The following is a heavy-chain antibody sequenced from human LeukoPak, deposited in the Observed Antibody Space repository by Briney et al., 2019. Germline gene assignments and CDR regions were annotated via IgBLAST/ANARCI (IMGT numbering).Heavy chain of an antibody. V-gene: IGHV3-43*02. CDR2: ISADGATT. J-gene: IGHJ4*02. CDR3: AKDYY. Sequence: GSLSLSFAASGFTFVDYPMHWVRQVPGKGLEWVSLISADGATTYYADSVKGRFTISRDNSKTSLYLQMNSLRPEHTALYYCAKDYYWGQGTLVTVSS. CDR1: GFTFVDYP.